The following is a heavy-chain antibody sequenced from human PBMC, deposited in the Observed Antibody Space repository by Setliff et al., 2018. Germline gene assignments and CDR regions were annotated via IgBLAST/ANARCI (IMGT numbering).Heavy chain of an antibody. CDR1: GESFDTYY. Sequence: SETLSLTCNVYGESFDTYYWSWIRQPPGKGLEWFGEINHSGSGDYNPSFKGRVTISVDTSKKQFSLTLRYVTAADTALYYCRQAVVGRDVFDIWGQGTVVTVSS. CDR3: RQAVVGRDVFDI. V-gene: IGHV4-34*01. CDR2: INHSGSG. J-gene: IGHJ3*02. D-gene: IGHD1-1*01.